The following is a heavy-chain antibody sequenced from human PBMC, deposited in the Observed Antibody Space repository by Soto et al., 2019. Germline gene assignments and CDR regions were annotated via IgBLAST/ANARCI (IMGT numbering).Heavy chain of an antibody. CDR3: ARGRKGNLDIVVVPAASPNYYMDV. V-gene: IGHV4-34*01. D-gene: IGHD2-2*01. CDR2: INHSGST. Sequence: SETLSLTCAVYGGSFSGYYWSWIRQPPGKGLEWIGEINHSGSTNYNPSLKSRVTISVDTSKNQFSLKLSSVTAADTAVYYCARGRKGNLDIVVVPAASPNYYMDVWGKGTTVTVSS. J-gene: IGHJ6*03. CDR1: GGSFSGYY.